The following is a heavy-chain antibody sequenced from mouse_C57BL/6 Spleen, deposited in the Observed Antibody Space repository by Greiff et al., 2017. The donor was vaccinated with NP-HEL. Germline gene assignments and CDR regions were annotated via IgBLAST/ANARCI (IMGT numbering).Heavy chain of an antibody. J-gene: IGHJ3*01. CDR1: GYSITSGYY. CDR3: ARPYGSSYGTWFAY. D-gene: IGHD1-1*01. CDR2: KSYDGSN. Sequence: EVKLVESGPGLVKPSQSLSLTYSVTGYSITSGYYWNWIRQFPGNKLEWMGYKSYDGSNNYNPSLKNRISITRDTSKNQFFLKLNSVTTEDTATYYCARPYGSSYGTWFAYWGQGTLVTVSA. V-gene: IGHV3-6*01.